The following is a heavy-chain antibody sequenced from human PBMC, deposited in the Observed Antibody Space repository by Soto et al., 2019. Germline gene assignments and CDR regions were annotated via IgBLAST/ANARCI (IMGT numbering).Heavy chain of an antibody. Sequence: QVQLQESGPGLVKPSETLSLTCTVSGGSISSYYWSWIRQPPGKGLEWIGYIYYSGSTNYNPSLSSRVTISVDTSKNQFSLKPSSVTAADTAVYYCARRDGYNLGLSFWGQGTLVTVSS. V-gene: IGHV4-59*08. CDR1: GGSISSYY. J-gene: IGHJ4*02. D-gene: IGHD5-12*01. CDR3: ARRDGYNLGLSF. CDR2: IYYSGST.